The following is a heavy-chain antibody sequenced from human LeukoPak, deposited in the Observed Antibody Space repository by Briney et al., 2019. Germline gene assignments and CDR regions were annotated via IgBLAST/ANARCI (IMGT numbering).Heavy chain of an antibody. CDR3: ARGHRVCSGGSCYGDY. Sequence: PGRSLRLSCAASGFTFSSYAMHWVRQAPGKGLEWVAVISYDGSNKYYADSVKGRFTISRDNPKNTRYLQMNSLRAEDTAVYYCARGHRVCSGGSCYGDYWGQGTLVTVSS. V-gene: IGHV3-30-3*01. D-gene: IGHD2-15*01. CDR2: ISYDGSNK. CDR1: GFTFSSYA. J-gene: IGHJ4*02.